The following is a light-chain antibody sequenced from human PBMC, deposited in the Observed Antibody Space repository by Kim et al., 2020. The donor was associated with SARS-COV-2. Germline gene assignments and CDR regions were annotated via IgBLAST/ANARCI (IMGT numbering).Light chain of an antibody. J-gene: IGKJ4*01. CDR1: QGIANH. CDR2: AAS. Sequence: ASIGDRVTIPCRTRQGIANHLAWFQQRTGKAPTSQIYAASHLQSGVPSKFSARGSGTDFTLTLASLQPEDFATYYCQQYNSYPLPFGGGNKVDIK. V-gene: IGKV1-16*02. CDR3: QQYNSYPLP.